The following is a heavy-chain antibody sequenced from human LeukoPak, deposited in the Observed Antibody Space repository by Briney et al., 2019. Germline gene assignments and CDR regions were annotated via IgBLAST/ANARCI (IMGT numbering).Heavy chain of an antibody. CDR3: ARVTSKWEQFYFECNFDY. CDR2: ISYDGSNS. D-gene: IGHD1-26*01. CDR1: GFSFSSYG. V-gene: IGHV3-30*19. Sequence: GGSLRLSCAASGFSFSSYGMHWVRQAPGKGLEWVALISYDGSNSYYGDSVKGRFTISRDNSKNTLYLQMNSLRAEDTAVYYCARVTSKWEQFYFECNFDYWGQGTLVTVSS. J-gene: IGHJ4*02.